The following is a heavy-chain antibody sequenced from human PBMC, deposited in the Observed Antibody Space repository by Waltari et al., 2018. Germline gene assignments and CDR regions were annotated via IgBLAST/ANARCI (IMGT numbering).Heavy chain of an antibody. J-gene: IGHJ5*02. CDR3: AKEDIVGANDWFDP. V-gene: IGHV3-23*01. CDR2: MSGSGGST. D-gene: IGHD1-26*01. CDR1: GFTIRIYA. Sequence: EVQLLESGGGLVQPGGSLRLSCAASGFTIRIYAMSWVRQAPGKGVEWVAAMSGSGGSTYYADSVKGRFTISRDNSKNTLYLQMNSLRAEDTAVYYCAKEDIVGANDWFDPWGQGTLVTVSS.